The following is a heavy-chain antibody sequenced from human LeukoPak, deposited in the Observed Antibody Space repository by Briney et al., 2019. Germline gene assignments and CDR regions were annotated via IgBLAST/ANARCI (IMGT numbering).Heavy chain of an antibody. V-gene: IGHV4-34*01. CDR1: GGSISSYY. Sequence: PSETLSLTCTVSGGSISSYYWSWIRQPPGKGLEWIGEINHSGSTNYNPSLKSRVTISVDTSKNQFSLKLSSVTAADTAVYYCARGRRSRYFDLWGRGTLVTVSS. J-gene: IGHJ2*01. CDR3: ARGRRSRYFDL. D-gene: IGHD1-26*01. CDR2: INHSGST.